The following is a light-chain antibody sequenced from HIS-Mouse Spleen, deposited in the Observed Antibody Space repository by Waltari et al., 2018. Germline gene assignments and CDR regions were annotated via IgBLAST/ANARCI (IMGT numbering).Light chain of an antibody. CDR3: QQYNNWPPVT. Sequence: EIVMTQSPATLSVSPGERATLPCRASQSVSSNLAWYQQKPGQAPRLLIYGASTRATGIPARFSGSGSGTEFTLTISSLQSEDFAVYYCQQYNNWPPVTFGPGTKVDIK. CDR2: GAS. J-gene: IGKJ3*01. CDR1: QSVSSN. V-gene: IGKV3-15*01.